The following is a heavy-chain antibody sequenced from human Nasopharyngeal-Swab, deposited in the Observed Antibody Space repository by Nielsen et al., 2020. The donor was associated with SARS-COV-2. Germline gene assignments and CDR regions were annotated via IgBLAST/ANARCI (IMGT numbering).Heavy chain of an antibody. V-gene: IGHV4-34*01. CDR3: ARAPPYYDFWSGYYKGWFDP. Sequence: CIRQPPGKGLECIGEINHSGSTNYNPSLKSRFTISVDPSKNQFSLKLSSVTAADTAVYYCARAPPYYDFWSGYYKGWFDPWGQGTLVTVSS. J-gene: IGHJ5*02. CDR2: INHSGST. D-gene: IGHD3-3*01.